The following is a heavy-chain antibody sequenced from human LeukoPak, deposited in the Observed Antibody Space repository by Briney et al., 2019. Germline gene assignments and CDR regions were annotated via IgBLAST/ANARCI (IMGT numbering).Heavy chain of an antibody. V-gene: IGHV3-48*03. D-gene: IGHD3-22*01. Sequence: GGSLRLSCAASGFTFISYEMSWVRQAPGKGLEWVSYISSSGSTIYYADSVKGRFTISRDNAKNSLYLQMNSLRAEDTAVYYCARSPSNYYDSRGFNPWGQGTLVTVSS. CDR2: ISSSGSTI. J-gene: IGHJ5*02. CDR1: GFTFISYE. CDR3: ARSPSNYYDSRGFNP.